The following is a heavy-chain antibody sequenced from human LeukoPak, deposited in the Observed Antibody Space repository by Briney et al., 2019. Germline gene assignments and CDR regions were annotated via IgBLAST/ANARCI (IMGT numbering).Heavy chain of an antibody. CDR3: ARVTTVVTTEGAFDI. Sequence: GGSLRLSCAASGFTFSSYAMSWGRQAPGKGLEWVSAISGSGGSTYYADSVKGRFTISRDNSKNTLYLQMNSPRAEDTAVYYCARVTTVVTTEGAFDIWGQGTMVTVSS. J-gene: IGHJ3*02. D-gene: IGHD4-23*01. V-gene: IGHV3-23*01. CDR2: ISGSGGST. CDR1: GFTFSSYA.